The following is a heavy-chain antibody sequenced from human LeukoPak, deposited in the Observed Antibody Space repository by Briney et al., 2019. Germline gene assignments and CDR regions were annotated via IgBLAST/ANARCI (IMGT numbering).Heavy chain of an antibody. CDR2: INANSGGT. V-gene: IGHV1-2*02. D-gene: IGHD2-2*01. CDR1: GYTLTGYY. CDR3: ARVKCSSTSCEWFDP. Sequence: ASVKVSCKASGYTLTGYYMHWVRQAPGQGLEWMGCINANSGGTNYAQKFQGRVAMTRDTSISTAYMELSRLRSDDTTVYYCARVKCSSTSCEWFDPWGKGTLVTVSS. J-gene: IGHJ5*02.